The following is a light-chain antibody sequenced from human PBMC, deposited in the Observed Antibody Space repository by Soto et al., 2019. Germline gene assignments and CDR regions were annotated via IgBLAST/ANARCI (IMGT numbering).Light chain of an antibody. CDR3: SSYTSSSAYV. CDR2: EVS. Sequence: ALTQPSSVSGSPGQSITISCTGTSSDVGGYNYVSWYQQHPGKAPKLMIYEVSNRPSGVSNRFSGSKSGNTASLTISGLQAEDEADYYCSSYTSSSAYVFGTGTKVTVL. J-gene: IGLJ1*01. V-gene: IGLV2-14*01. CDR1: SSDVGGYNY.